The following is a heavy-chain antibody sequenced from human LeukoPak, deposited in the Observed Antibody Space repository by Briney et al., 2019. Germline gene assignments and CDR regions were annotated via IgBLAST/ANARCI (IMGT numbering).Heavy chain of an antibody. CDR2: IWYDGSNK. J-gene: IGHJ3*02. Sequence: GRSLRLSCAASGFTFNSYGMHWVRQAPGKGLEWVAVIWYDGSNKYYADSVKGRFTISRDDSKNTVYLQMNSLRAEDTAVYYCARERDQRYCSGGSCYADAFDIWGQGTVVTVSS. V-gene: IGHV3-33*01. D-gene: IGHD2-15*01. CDR1: GFTFNSYG. CDR3: ARERDQRYCSGGSCYADAFDI.